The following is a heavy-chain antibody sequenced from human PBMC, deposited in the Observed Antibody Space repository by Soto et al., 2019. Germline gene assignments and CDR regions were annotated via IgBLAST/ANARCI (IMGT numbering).Heavy chain of an antibody. CDR3: ARDAYYYDSSGYYFFDH. CDR1: GGSVSSGSYY. V-gene: IGHV4-61*01. D-gene: IGHD3-22*01. CDR2: IYYSGST. J-gene: IGHJ4*02. Sequence: PSETLSLTCTVSGGSVSSGSYYWSWIRQPPGKGLEWIGYIYYSGSTNYNPSLKSRVTISVDTSKNQFSLKLSSVTAADTAVYYCARDAYYYDSSGYYFFDHWGQGTRVTVSS.